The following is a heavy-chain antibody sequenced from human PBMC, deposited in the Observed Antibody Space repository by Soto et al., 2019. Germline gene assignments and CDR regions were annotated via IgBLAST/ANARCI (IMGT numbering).Heavy chain of an antibody. V-gene: IGHV4-61*01. J-gene: IGHJ4*02. Sequence: QVQLQESGPGLVKPSETLSLTCTVSGGSFKSGSYSWSWIRQPPGKGLEWIGYVYHTGRTSYNPSLKSRVSISIDTSKNQFSLNLDSVTAADTAVYFWARDFAYFDSWGQGTLVTVSS. D-gene: IGHD3-3*01. CDR3: ARDFAYFDS. CDR1: GGSFKSGSYS. CDR2: VYHTGRT.